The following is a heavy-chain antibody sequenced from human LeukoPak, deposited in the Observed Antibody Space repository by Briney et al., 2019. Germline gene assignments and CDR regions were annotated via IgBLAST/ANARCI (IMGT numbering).Heavy chain of an antibody. CDR2: ISGSGGST. CDR1: GFTFSSYA. V-gene: IGHV3-23*01. D-gene: IGHD3-9*01. Sequence: GGSLRLSCAASGFTFSSYAMGWVRQAPGKGLEWVSAISGSGGSTYYADSVKGRFTISRDNSKNTLYLQMNSLRAEDTAVYYCAKAGRYPNWFDPWGQGTLVTVSS. J-gene: IGHJ5*02. CDR3: AKAGRYPNWFDP.